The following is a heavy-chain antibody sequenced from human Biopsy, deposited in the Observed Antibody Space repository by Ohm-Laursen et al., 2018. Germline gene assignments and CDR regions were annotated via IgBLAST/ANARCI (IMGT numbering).Heavy chain of an antibody. Sequence: ASVKVSCKASGYTFTGYHVHWVRQAPGQGPEWMGWINAKTGDTNYAQKFQGRVTMTRGTSISTAYVDLSSLRSDDTAVYYCTRGGYYYDSLAYYYWFDPWGQGTLVTVSS. V-gene: IGHV1-2*02. CDR1: GYTFTGYH. J-gene: IGHJ5*02. CDR3: TRGGYYYDSLAYYYWFDP. CDR2: INAKTGDT. D-gene: IGHD3-22*01.